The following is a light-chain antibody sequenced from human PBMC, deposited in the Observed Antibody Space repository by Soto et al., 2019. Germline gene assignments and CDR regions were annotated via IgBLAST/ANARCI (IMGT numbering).Light chain of an antibody. CDR3: ETWDFNTRV. CDR2: LEGSGGY. V-gene: IGLV4-60*02. CDR1: SGHSSYI. Sequence: QPVLTQSSSASASLGSSVKLTCTLRSGHSSYIIAWHQQQPGKAPRYLMKLEGSGGYHKGSGVPDRFSGSSTGADRYLTISNLQFEDEADYYCETWDFNTRVFGGGTKLTAL. J-gene: IGLJ2*01.